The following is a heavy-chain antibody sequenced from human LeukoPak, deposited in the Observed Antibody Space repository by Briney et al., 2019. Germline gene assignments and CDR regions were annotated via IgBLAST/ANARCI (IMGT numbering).Heavy chain of an antibody. V-gene: IGHV5-51*01. Sequence: GESLQISCKGSGYSFTSYWIGWVRQMPRKGLEWMGIIYPGDSDTRYSPSFQGPVTISADKPISTAYLQWSSLKGADTAMYYCARLSREYYFDYWGQGTLVTVSS. CDR3: ARLSREYYFDY. J-gene: IGHJ4*02. D-gene: IGHD5-24*01. CDR2: IYPGDSDT. CDR1: GYSFTSYW.